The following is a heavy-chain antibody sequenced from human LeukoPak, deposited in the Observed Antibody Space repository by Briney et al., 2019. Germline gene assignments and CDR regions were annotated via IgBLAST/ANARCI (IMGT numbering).Heavy chain of an antibody. Sequence: GGSLRLSCAASLFTLSDYYMSWLRQAPGKGLEWVSYISSSGSTIYYADSVKGRFTISRDNAKNSLYLQMNSLIAEDTAVYYCAREDTAMAPFYYYGMDVWGQGTTVTVSS. CDR2: ISSSGSTI. CDR3: AREDTAMAPFYYYGMDV. D-gene: IGHD5-18*01. J-gene: IGHJ6*02. V-gene: IGHV3-11*01. CDR1: LFTLSDYY.